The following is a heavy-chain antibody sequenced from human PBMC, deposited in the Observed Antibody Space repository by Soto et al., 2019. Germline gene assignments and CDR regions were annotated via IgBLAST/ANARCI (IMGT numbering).Heavy chain of an antibody. CDR1: GYHFTSHW. Sequence: ESLKISCKGSGYHFTSHWIGCARQMPGKGLEWMGIIYPGDSDTRYSPTLRGQVTLSVDKSISIAYLQWRSLKASDTAMYYCARSTGSSSWYEYNWFDPWGQGTLVTVSS. V-gene: IGHV5-51*01. CDR3: ARSTGSSSWYEYNWFDP. J-gene: IGHJ5*02. D-gene: IGHD6-13*01. CDR2: IYPGDSDT.